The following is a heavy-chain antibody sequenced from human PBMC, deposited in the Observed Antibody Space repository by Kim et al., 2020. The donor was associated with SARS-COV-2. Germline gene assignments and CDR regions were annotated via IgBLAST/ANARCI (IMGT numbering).Heavy chain of an antibody. CDR3: ARVYRGSSTGFDY. V-gene: IGHV3-30*07. Sequence: GRFTHSSTNSKHTLYLQKNSLRAEDTAVYYCARVYRGSSTGFDYWGQGTLVTVSS. D-gene: IGHD1-26*01. J-gene: IGHJ4*02.